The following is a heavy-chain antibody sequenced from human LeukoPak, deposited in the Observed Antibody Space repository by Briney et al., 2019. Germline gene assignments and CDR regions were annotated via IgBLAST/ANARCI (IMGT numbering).Heavy chain of an antibody. J-gene: IGHJ4*02. D-gene: IGHD3-22*01. CDR1: GFTFSGSA. CDR3: TRHGESYYDSE. Sequence: PGGSLRLSCAASGFTFSGSAMHWVRQASGKGLEWAGRIRSKANSYATAYAASVKGRFTISRDDSKNTAYLQMNSLKTEDTAVYYCTRHGESYYDSEWGQGTLVTVSS. V-gene: IGHV3-73*01. CDR2: IRSKANSYAT.